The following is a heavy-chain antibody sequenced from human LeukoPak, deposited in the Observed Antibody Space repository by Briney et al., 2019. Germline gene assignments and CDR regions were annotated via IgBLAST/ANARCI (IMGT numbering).Heavy chain of an antibody. Sequence: PSETLSDTCTVSGDSVGSGTYYWAWIRQHPGKGLEWIGSIYYSGSTYYNPSLKSRVTISVDTSKNQFSLRLSSVTAADTAVYYCATYRPVRGIDYWGQGTLVTVSS. CDR3: ATYRPVRGIDY. D-gene: IGHD3-16*01. CDR1: GDSVGSGTYY. V-gene: IGHV4-39*01. CDR2: IYYSGST. J-gene: IGHJ4*02.